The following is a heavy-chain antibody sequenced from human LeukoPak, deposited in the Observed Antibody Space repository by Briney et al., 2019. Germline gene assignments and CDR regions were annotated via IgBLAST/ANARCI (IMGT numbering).Heavy chain of an antibody. J-gene: IGHJ4*02. CDR3: ARDGPTSPAYYADY. CDR2: MSYEGSNK. CDR1: GFTFSNFA. D-gene: IGHD1-14*01. V-gene: IGHV3-30*04. Sequence: PGRSLRLSCAASGFTFSNFAMHWVRQAPGKGLEWVAFMSYEGSNKYYADSVKGRFTISRDNSKNTLYLQMSSLRAEDMAVYYCARDGPTSPAYYADYWGQGTLVTVSS.